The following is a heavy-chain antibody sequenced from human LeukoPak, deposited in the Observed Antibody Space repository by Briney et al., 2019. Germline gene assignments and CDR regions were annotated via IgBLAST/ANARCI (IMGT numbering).Heavy chain of an antibody. J-gene: IGHJ4*02. V-gene: IGHV3-7*01. CDR2: IKQDGSAK. D-gene: IGHD3-10*01. Sequence: PGGSLRLSCAASGFTFSSYWRSWVRQAPGKGLEWVANIKQDGSAKYYADSVKGVFTISTANAKNSLFLQMTSPTAEATAVYYCARDRFGELIWGQGTLVTVSS. CDR1: GFTFSSYW. CDR3: ARDRFGELI.